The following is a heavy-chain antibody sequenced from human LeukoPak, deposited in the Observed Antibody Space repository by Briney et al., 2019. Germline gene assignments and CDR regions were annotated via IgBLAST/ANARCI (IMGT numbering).Heavy chain of an antibody. Sequence: ASVTVSCKASGYTFTSYYMHWVRQAPGQGLEWMGIINPSGGSTSYAQKFQGRVTMTRDTSTSTVYMELSSLRSEDTAVYYCARIYYDSSGYYYYYGMDVWGQGTTVTVSS. CDR3: ARIYYDSSGYYYYYGMDV. J-gene: IGHJ6*02. CDR1: GYTFTSYY. D-gene: IGHD3-22*01. CDR2: INPSGGST. V-gene: IGHV1-46*01.